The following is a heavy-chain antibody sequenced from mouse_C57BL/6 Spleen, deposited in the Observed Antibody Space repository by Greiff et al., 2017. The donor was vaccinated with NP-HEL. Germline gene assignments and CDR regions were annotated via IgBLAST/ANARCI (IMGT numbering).Heavy chain of an antibody. CDR3: ARCYYGTPCYFDY. J-gene: IGHJ2*01. CDR1: GYTFTSYG. CDR2: IYIGNGYT. V-gene: IGHV1-58*01. D-gene: IGHD1-1*01. Sequence: VQLKESGAELVRPGSSVKMSCKTSGYTFTSYGINWVKQRPGQGLEWIGYIYIGNGYTEYNEKFKGKATLTSDTSSSTAYMQLSCLTSEDSAIYFCARCYYGTPCYFDYWGQGTTLTVSS.